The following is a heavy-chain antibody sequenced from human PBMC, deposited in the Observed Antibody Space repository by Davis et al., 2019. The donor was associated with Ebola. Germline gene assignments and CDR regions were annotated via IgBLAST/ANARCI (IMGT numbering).Heavy chain of an antibody. CDR3: ARVRRYGMDV. CDR1: GYTFTSYG. V-gene: IGHV1-46*01. J-gene: IGHJ6*02. CDR2: INPSGGST. Sequence: ASVKVSCKASGYTFTSYGISWVRQAPGQGLEWMGIINPSGGSTSYAQKFQGRVTMTRDTSTSTAYMELSRLRSDDTAVYYCARVRRYGMDVWGQGTTVTVSS.